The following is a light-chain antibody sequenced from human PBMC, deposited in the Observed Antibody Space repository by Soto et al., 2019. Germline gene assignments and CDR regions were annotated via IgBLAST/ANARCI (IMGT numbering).Light chain of an antibody. CDR2: GAS. CDR1: QSVNSN. J-gene: IGKJ4*01. V-gene: IGKV3-20*01. CDR3: QQFRSSPLT. Sequence: EMVMTQSPATLSVSPGERATLSCRASQSVNSNLAWYQQKPGQAPRLLIYGASSRASGIPDRFSGSGSGTDFTLTISRVEPEDFAVYYCQQFRSSPLTFGGGTKVDIK.